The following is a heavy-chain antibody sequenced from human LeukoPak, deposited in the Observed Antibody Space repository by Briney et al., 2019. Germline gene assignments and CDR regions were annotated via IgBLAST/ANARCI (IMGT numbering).Heavy chain of an antibody. V-gene: IGHV4-39*01. Sequence: SETLSLTCTVSGGSISSSSYYWGGIRQPPGKGLEGIGSIYYSGSTYYNPSLKSRVTISVDTSKNQFSLKMSSVTAADTAVYYCARLTMVRGVPFDYWGQGTLVTVSS. CDR2: IYYSGST. CDR3: ARLTMVRGVPFDY. D-gene: IGHD3-10*01. J-gene: IGHJ4*02. CDR1: GGSISSSSYY.